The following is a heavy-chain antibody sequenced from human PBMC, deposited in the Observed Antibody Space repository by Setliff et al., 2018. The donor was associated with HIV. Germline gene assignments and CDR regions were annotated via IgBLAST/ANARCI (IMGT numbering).Heavy chain of an antibody. V-gene: IGHV4-61*02. Sequence: SETLSLTCTVSGGSISSGSYYWSWIRQPAGKGLEWIGRIYSSGSTNYNPSLKSRVTISVDTSKNQFSLKLSSVTAADTAVYYCARGGGYLYYGMDVWGQGTTVTVSS. CDR2: IYSSGST. J-gene: IGHJ6*02. CDR1: GGSISSGSYY. CDR3: ARGGGYLYYGMDV. D-gene: IGHD6-25*01.